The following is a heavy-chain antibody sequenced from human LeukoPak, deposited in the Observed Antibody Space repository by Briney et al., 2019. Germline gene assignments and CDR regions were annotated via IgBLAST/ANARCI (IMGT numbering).Heavy chain of an antibody. D-gene: IGHD3-10*01. CDR3: ARGVLLWFGELSTSSFQSPYYFDY. V-gene: IGHV4-34*01. CDR1: GGAFSGYY. J-gene: IGHJ4*02. Sequence: PSETLCLTCAVYGGAFSGYYCSWIRQPPRKGLEWVVEINHSGNTTHNRSLKSRVTISVDTSKNQFSLKLSSVTAADTAVYYCARGVLLWFGELSTSSFQSPYYFDYWGQGTLVTVSS. CDR2: INHSGNT.